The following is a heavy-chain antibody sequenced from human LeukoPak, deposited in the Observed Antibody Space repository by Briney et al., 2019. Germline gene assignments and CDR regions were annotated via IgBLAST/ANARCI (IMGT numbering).Heavy chain of an antibody. CDR1: LFTLISYA. V-gene: IGHV3-30*04. CDR3: ARDRLRYFDWLLPGDY. CDR2: ISYDGSNK. Sequence: RGSLRLSPAPSLFTLISYAMHWVRQPPRKGLEWVAVISYDGSNKYYTHSVKGRFTISRDNSKNTLYLQMNSLRAEDTAVYYCARDRLRYFDWLLPGDYWGQGTLVTVSS. D-gene: IGHD3-9*01. J-gene: IGHJ4*02.